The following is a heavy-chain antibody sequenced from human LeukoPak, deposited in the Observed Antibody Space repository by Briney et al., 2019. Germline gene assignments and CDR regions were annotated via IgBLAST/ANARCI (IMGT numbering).Heavy chain of an antibody. CDR3: ASGTYDSSGYCHVR. D-gene: IGHD3-22*01. Sequence: PSETLSLTCAVYGGSFSGYYWSWIRQPPGKGLEWIGEINHSGSTNYNPSLKSRVTISVDTSKNQFSLKLSSVTAADTAVYYCASGTYDSSGYCHVRWGQGTLVTVSS. V-gene: IGHV4-34*01. CDR1: GGSFSGYY. J-gene: IGHJ4*02. CDR2: INHSGST.